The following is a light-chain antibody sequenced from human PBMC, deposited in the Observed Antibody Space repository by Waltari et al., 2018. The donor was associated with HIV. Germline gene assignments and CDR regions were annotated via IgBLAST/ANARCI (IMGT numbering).Light chain of an antibody. Sequence: EILMTKSPATLSVSQGARAPFSCRASQRVNSNLAGYQQKPCQTPRLLIYGTSTRATDIPARFSGSGSGTEFTLTISSLQSEDFAVYYCHHYNNWRETFGQGTKVEIK. CDR2: GTS. V-gene: IGKV3-15*01. CDR1: QRVNSN. J-gene: IGKJ1*01. CDR3: HHYNNWRET.